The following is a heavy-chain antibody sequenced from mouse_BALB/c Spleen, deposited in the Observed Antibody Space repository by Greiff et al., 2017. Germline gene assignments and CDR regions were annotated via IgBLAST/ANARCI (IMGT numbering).Heavy chain of an antibody. CDR1: GSNIKDYY. V-gene: IGHV14-4*02. CDR2: IDPENGDT. D-gene: IGHD2-1*01. J-gene: IGHJ2*01. Sequence: VQLQQSGAELVRSGASVKLSCTASGSNIKDYYMHWVKQRPEQGLEWIGWIDPENGDTEYAPKFQGKATMTADTSSNTAYLQLSSLTSEDTAVYYCNAPYGNYVDYWGQGTTLTVSS. CDR3: NAPYGNYVDY.